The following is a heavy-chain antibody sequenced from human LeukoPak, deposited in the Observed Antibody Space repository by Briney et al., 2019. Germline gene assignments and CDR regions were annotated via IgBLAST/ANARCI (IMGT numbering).Heavy chain of an antibody. CDR3: TRDQFFDYDNNDAFDV. Sequence: GGSLRLSCAASGFIFTNYFMSWVRQAPGKGLEWVSSMTSSRYIYYADSVKGRFTISRDDANNLVFLQMHSLRAEDTAIYYCTRDQFFDYDNNDAFDVWGQGTKVIVSS. CDR1: GFIFTNYF. D-gene: IGHD3-22*01. V-gene: IGHV3-69-1*01. J-gene: IGHJ3*01. CDR2: MTSSRYI.